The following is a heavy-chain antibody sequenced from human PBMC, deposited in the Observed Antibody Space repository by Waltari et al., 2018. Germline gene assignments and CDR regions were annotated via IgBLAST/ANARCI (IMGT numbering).Heavy chain of an antibody. CDR1: GFPFSVSG. CDR3: ARDGSSSSFDY. Sequence: QVQLVESGGGVVQPGGSLRLSCAASGFPFSVSGIHWVRQAPGKGLELVAFIRYDETHKYYADSVKGRFTISRDNSKNTVDLHMNSLRAEDTAVYYCARDGSSSSFDYWGQGTLVTVSS. D-gene: IGHD6-6*01. V-gene: IGHV3-30*02. J-gene: IGHJ4*02. CDR2: IRYDETHK.